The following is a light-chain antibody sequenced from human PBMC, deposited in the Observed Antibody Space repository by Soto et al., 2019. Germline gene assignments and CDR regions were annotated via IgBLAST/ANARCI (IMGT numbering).Light chain of an antibody. CDR1: TSNIGTNT. V-gene: IGLV1-44*01. J-gene: IGLJ2*01. CDR3: ATWDDSRNVV. CDR2: SND. Sequence: QSALTQSPSASGTPGQRVSISCSGSTSNIGTNTVSWYQHVPGTAPKLLIYSNDQRPSAVSGRFSGSKSGTSASLAISGLLSEDEADYYCATWDDSRNVVFGGGTQLTVL.